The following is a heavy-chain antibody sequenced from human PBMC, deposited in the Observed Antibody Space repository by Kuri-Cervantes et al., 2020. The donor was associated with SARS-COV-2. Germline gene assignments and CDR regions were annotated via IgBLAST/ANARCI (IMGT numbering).Heavy chain of an antibody. CDR3: ARVGGQVAGTLYFQH. CDR1: GGSFSGYY. J-gene: IGHJ1*01. CDR2: INHSRST. V-gene: IGHV4-34*01. Sequence: SETLSLTCAVYGGSFSGYYWSWIRQPPGKGLEWIGEINHSRSTNYNPSLKSRVTISVDTSKNQFSLKLSSVTAADTAVYYCARVGGQVAGTLYFQHWGQGTLVTVSS. D-gene: IGHD6-19*01.